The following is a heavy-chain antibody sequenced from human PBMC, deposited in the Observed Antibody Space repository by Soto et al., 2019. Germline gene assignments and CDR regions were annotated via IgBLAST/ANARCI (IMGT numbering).Heavy chain of an antibody. Sequence: EVQLVESGGGLVQPGGSLRLSCAASGFTFSSYSMNWVRQAPGKGLEWVSYISSSSSTIYYADSVKGRFTISRDNAKNSLYLQMNSLRDEDTAVYYCASALYYYDSSGPTYFDHWGQGTLVTVSS. CDR2: ISSSSSTI. CDR3: ASALYYYDSSGPTYFDH. D-gene: IGHD3-22*01. CDR1: GFTFSSYS. J-gene: IGHJ4*02. V-gene: IGHV3-48*02.